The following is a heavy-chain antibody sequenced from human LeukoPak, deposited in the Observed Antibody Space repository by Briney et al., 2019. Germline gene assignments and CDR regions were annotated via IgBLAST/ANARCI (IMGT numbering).Heavy chain of an antibody. Sequence: SGPTLVNPTQTLTLTCTFSGFSLSTSGVGVGWIRQPPGKALEWLALIYWDDDKRYSPSLKSRLTITKDTSKNQVVLTMTNMDPVDTATYYCAHRLSYYYDSSGYWADWFDPWGQGTLVTVPS. J-gene: IGHJ5*02. V-gene: IGHV2-5*02. CDR2: IYWDDDK. CDR1: GFSLSTSGVG. CDR3: AHRLSYYYDSSGYWADWFDP. D-gene: IGHD3-22*01.